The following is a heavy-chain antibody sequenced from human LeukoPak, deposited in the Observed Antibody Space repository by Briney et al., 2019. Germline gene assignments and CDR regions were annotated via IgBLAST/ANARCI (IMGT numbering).Heavy chain of an antibody. D-gene: IGHD3-10*01. V-gene: IGHV4-38-2*02. CDR2: IYHSGST. CDR3: ARDRLQWFGELRIDY. CDR1: GYSISSGYY. J-gene: IGHJ4*02. Sequence: SETLSLTCTVSGYSISSGYYWGWIRQPPGKGLEWIGSIYHSGSTYYNPSLKSRVTISVDTSKNQFSLKLSSVTAADTAVYYCARDRLQWFGELRIDYWGQGTLVTVSS.